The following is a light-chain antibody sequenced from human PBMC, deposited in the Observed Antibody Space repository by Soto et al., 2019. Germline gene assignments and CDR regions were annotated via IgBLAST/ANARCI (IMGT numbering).Light chain of an antibody. CDR2: GAS. CDR1: QSVSNNY. V-gene: IGKV3D-20*02. Sequence: EIVLTHSPGTLSLSPWERATLSCSASQSVSNNYLAWYQQKPGQAPRLLIYGASNRATGIPDRFSGSGSGTDFTLTISRLEPEDFAVYYCKQRSNWRKFGQGTKVDIK. CDR3: KQRSNWRK. J-gene: IGKJ1*01.